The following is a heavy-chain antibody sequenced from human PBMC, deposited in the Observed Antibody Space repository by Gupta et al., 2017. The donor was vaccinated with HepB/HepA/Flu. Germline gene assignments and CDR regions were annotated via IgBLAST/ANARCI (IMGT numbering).Heavy chain of an antibody. V-gene: IGHV2-5*02. Sequence: ITLKESGPTLVKPTQTLTLTCTFSGWSLNTSGESVGWIRQPPGKALEWLAQIYWDDDTHYKPSLRQRLTITKETTTNQMVLKVINMVPVDTTTYFWSQLSLERDMTWLDFDSWGRGTLVTVSS. D-gene: IGHD2-21*02. J-gene: IGHJ4*02. CDR2: IYWDDDT. CDR3: SQLSLERDMTWLDFDS. CDR1: GWSLNTSGES.